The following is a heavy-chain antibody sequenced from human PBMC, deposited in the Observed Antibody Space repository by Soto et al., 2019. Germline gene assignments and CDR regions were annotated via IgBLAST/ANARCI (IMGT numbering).Heavy chain of an antibody. CDR3: ASLLPEYCSGNSCYSDWFDP. V-gene: IGHV3-7*01. Sequence: GGSLRLSCAASGFTFSSYWMSWVRQAPGKGLEWVANIKQDGSEKYYVDSVKGRFTISRDNAKNSLYLQMNSLRAEDTAVYSCASLLPEYCSGNSCYSDWFDPWGQGTMVTVSS. J-gene: IGHJ5*02. CDR1: GFTFSSYW. CDR2: IKQDGSEK. D-gene: IGHD2-15*01.